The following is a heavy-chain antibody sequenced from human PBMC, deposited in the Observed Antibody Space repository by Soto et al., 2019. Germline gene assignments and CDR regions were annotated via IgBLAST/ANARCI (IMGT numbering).Heavy chain of an antibody. Sequence: TLSLTCSVSGDYIHVGGYSWSWIRQPPGKGLEWIGYIYHSGSTYYNPSLKSRVTISVDRSKNQFSLKLSSVTAADTAVYYCARSERGGWFDPWGQGTLVTVSS. CDR2: IYHSGST. CDR3: ARSERGGWFDP. CDR1: GDYIHVGGYS. D-gene: IGHD1-1*01. J-gene: IGHJ5*02. V-gene: IGHV4-30-2*01.